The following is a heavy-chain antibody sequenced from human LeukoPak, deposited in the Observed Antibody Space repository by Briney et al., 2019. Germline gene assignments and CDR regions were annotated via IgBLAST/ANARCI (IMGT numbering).Heavy chain of an antibody. CDR3: ARGSSSWLILGY. Sequence: GSLRLSCAASGFTFSSCAMSWVRQAPGKGLEWIGSIYYSGSTYYNPSLKSRVTISVDTSKNQFSLKLSSVTAADTAGYYCARGSSSWLILGYWGQGTLVTVSS. D-gene: IGHD6-13*01. J-gene: IGHJ4*02. CDR1: GFTFSSCAM. V-gene: IGHV4-39*07. CDR2: IYYSGST.